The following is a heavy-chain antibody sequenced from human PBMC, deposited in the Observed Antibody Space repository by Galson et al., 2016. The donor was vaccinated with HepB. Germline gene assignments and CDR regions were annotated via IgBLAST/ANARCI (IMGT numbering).Heavy chain of an antibody. CDR3: ARDEPFGPEYYYGMDV. D-gene: IGHD3-10*01. Sequence: SVKVSCKASGYTFTGYYMHWVRQAPGQGLEWMGRVIPILGVTTYAQKFQGRVTITADTSTSTGYMELSRLRFDDTAVFYCARDEPFGPEYYYGMDVWGQGTTVTVSS. CDR2: VIPILGVT. J-gene: IGHJ6*02. CDR1: GYTFTGYY. V-gene: IGHV1-2*02.